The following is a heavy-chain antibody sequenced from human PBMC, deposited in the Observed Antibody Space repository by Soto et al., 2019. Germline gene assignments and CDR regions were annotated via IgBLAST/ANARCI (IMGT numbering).Heavy chain of an antibody. CDR3: ARDDRLKLGEYYYYYGMDV. CDR2: IYSGGST. D-gene: IGHD1-26*01. J-gene: IGHJ6*02. Sequence: GGSLRLSCAASGFTVSSNYMSWVRQAPGKGLEWVSVIYSGGSTYYADSVKGRFTISRDNSKNTLYLQMNSLRAEDTAVYYCARDDRLKLGEYYYYYGMDVWGQGTTVTVSS. CDR1: GFTVSSNY. V-gene: IGHV3-53*01.